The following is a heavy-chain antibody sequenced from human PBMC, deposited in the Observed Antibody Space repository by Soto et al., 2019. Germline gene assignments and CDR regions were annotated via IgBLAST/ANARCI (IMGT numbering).Heavy chain of an antibody. CDR3: AKAPTYDYYYYMDV. CDR1: GFSFNIYA. V-gene: IGHV3-23*01. CDR2: ISAGGGNT. J-gene: IGHJ6*03. Sequence: EVHLLESGGGLVQPGGSLRLSCAASGFSFNIYAMKWVRQAPGKGLECVSAISAGGGNTYYADSVKVRFTISRDNSKNTLYLQMNSLRADDTAVYYCAKAPTYDYYYYMDVWGKGTTVTVSS.